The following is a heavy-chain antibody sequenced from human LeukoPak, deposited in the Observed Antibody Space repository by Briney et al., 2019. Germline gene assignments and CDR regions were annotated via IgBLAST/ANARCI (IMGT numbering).Heavy chain of an antibody. V-gene: IGHV3-23*01. D-gene: IGHD3-22*01. J-gene: IGHJ3*02. CDR2: ISGSGGST. Sequence: GGSLRLSCAAPGFTLSSYAMTWVRQAPGKGLEWVSAISGSGGSTYYADSVKGRFTISRDNSKNTLYLQMNSLRAEDTAVCYCAKGLNPPTMIVVVIGAPDDAFDIWGQGTMVTVSS. CDR3: AKGLNPPTMIVVVIGAPDDAFDI. CDR1: GFTLSSYA.